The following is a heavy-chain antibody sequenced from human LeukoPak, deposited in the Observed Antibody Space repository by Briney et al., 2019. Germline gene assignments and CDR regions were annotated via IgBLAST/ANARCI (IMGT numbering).Heavy chain of an antibody. CDR1: GGSFSDYY. Sequence: PSETLSLTSAVYGGSFSDYYWSWIRQPPGKGLEWIGEINHSGSTNYNPSLKSRVTISVDTSKKQFSLKLSSVTAADTAVYYCARDRQTFYDYVGGNYRFYFDYWGQGTLVTVSS. D-gene: IGHD3-16*02. J-gene: IGHJ4*02. V-gene: IGHV4-34*01. CDR3: ARDRQTFYDYVGGNYRFYFDY. CDR2: INHSGST.